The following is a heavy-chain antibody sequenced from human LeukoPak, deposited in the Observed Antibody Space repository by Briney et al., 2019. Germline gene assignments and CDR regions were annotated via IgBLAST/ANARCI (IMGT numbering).Heavy chain of an antibody. V-gene: IGHV3-21*01. CDR2: ISSSSSYI. Sequence: GGSLRLSCAASGFTFSSYSMNWVRQAPGKGLEWVSSISSSSSYIYYADSVKGRFTISRDNAKNSLYLQMNSLRAEDTAVYYCARGRYCSSTSCYRVKDWFDPWGQGTLVTVSS. J-gene: IGHJ5*02. D-gene: IGHD2-2*01. CDR1: GFTFSSYS. CDR3: ARGRYCSSTSCYRVKDWFDP.